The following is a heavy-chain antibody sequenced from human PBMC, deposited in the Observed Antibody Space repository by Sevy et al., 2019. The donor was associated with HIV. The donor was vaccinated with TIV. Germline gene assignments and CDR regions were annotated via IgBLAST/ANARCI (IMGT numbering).Heavy chain of an antibody. CDR2: IYYSGNT. CDR3: ARAYQYYYYGMDV. V-gene: IGHV4-59*01. J-gene: IGHJ6*02. CDR1: GDSISGYY. Sequence: SETLSLTCTVSGDSISGYYWSRIRQPPGKGLEWIGYIYYSGNTNYNPSLKSRVTISVDTSKNQFSLKLSSVTAADTAIYYCARAYQYYYYGMDVWGQGTTVTVSS. D-gene: IGHD3-10*01.